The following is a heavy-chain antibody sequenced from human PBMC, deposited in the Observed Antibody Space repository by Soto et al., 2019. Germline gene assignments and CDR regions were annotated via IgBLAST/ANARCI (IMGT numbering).Heavy chain of an antibody. V-gene: IGHV3-21*01. CDR1: GFTFSSYS. CDR3: ARDLLSIVVVPAAKGEWFDP. J-gene: IGHJ5*02. D-gene: IGHD2-2*01. Sequence: EVQLVESGGGLVKPGGSLRLSCAASGFTFSSYSMNWVRQAPGKGLEWVSSISSSSSYIYYADSVKGRFTISRDNAKNSLYLQMNSLRAEDTAVYYCARDLLSIVVVPAAKGEWFDPWGQGTLVTVSS. CDR2: ISSSSSYI.